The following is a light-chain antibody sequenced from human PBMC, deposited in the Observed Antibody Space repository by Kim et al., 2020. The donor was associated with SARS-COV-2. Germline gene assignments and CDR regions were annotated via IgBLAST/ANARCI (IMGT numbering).Light chain of an antibody. CDR2: GAS. Sequence: EIVMTQSPATLSVSPGERATLSCRASHSVSSNLAWYQQKPGQAPRLLIYGASTRATGIPARFSGSGSGTEFTLTISSLQSEDFAVYYSQKYNNWPRTFGQRTKVDIK. V-gene: IGKV3-15*01. J-gene: IGKJ1*01. CDR3: QKYNNWPRT. CDR1: HSVSSN.